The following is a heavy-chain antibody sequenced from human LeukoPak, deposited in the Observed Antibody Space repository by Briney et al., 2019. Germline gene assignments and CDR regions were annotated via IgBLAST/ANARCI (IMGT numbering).Heavy chain of an antibody. J-gene: IGHJ4*02. D-gene: IGHD2-2*01. Sequence: AASVKVSCKTSGYTFSNFGINWVRQAPGQGLEWMGWISGNNDNPNYGQKFQGRFTVTTDSSTSTAYMELRNLRFDDTAVYYCARDGTSTDDYWGQGTLVTVSS. CDR1: GYTFSNFG. V-gene: IGHV1-18*01. CDR2: ISGNNDNP. CDR3: ARDGTSTDDY.